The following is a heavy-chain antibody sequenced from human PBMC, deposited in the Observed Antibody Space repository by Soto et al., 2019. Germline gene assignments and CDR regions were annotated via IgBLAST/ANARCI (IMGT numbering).Heavy chain of an antibody. J-gene: IGHJ4*02. V-gene: IGHV3-33*01. CDR1: GITFRNYG. CDR3: ATSHPGVFIDY. D-gene: IGHD3-10*01. CDR2: IWYDGSNK. Sequence: QVQLVESGGGVVQPGRSLRLSCAAAGITFRNYGMHWVRQAPGKGLEWVAIIWYDGSNKYYADSVKGRFTVSRDNSKNTLYLQMNSLRAEDTAVYYCATSHPGVFIDYWGPGTLVIVSS.